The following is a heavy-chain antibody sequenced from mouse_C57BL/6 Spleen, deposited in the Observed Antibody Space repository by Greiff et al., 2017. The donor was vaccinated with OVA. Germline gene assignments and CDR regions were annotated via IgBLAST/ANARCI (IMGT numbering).Heavy chain of an antibody. CDR3: ASGGGY. CDR1: GYTFTSYW. CDR2: IDPSDSYT. Sequence: QVQLQQPGAELVKPGASVKLSCKASGYTFTSYWMQWVKQRPGQGLEWIGEIDPSDSYTNYNQKFKGKATLTVDTSSSTAYMQLGSLTSEDSAVYCCASGGGYWGQGTTLTVSA. J-gene: IGHJ2*01. V-gene: IGHV1-50*01.